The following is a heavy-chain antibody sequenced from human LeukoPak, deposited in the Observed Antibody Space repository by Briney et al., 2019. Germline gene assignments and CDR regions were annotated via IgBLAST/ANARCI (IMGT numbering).Heavy chain of an antibody. CDR2: ISSDGETV. CDR3: AKLLMAMVRGVDIDC. J-gene: IGHJ4*02. CDR1: GFFFSDFY. V-gene: IGHV3-11*01. Sequence: GSLRLSCAASGFFFSDFYINWIRQAPGKGLEWVAYISSDGETVSYADSMKGRFTISRDNAKNSVYLQMNSLRAEDTAVYYCAKLLMAMVRGVDIDCWGQGTLVTVSS. D-gene: IGHD3-10*01.